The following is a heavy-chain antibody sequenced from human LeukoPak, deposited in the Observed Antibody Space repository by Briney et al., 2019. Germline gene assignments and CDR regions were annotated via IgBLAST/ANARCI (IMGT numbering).Heavy chain of an antibody. CDR3: ARERYYDFWSGSSGHYMDV. V-gene: IGHV1-69*04. J-gene: IGHJ6*03. CDR1: GGTFSSYT. D-gene: IGHD3-3*01. CDR2: IIPILGIA. Sequence: SVKVSCKASGGTFSSYTISWVRQAPGQGLEWMGRIIPILGIANYAQKFQGRVTITADKSTSTAYMELSSLRSEDTAVYYCARERYYDFWSGSSGHYMDVWGKGPRSPSP.